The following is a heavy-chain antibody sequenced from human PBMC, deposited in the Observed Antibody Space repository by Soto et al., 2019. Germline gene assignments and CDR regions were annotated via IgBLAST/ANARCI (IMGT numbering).Heavy chain of an antibody. V-gene: IGHV4-4*07. CDR1: GGSISSYY. J-gene: IGHJ5*02. CDR2: IYTSGST. CDR3: ARDSALWFGEFSPSNWFDP. Sequence: SSETLSLTCTVSGGSISSYYWSWIRQPAGKGLEWIGRIYTSGSTNYNPSLKSRVTMSVDTSKNQFSLKLSSVTAADTAVYYCARDSALWFGEFSPSNWFDPWGQGTLVTVSS. D-gene: IGHD3-10*01.